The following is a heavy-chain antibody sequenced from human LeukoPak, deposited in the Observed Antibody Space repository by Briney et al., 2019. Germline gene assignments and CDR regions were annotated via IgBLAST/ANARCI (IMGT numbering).Heavy chain of an antibody. J-gene: IGHJ4*02. Sequence: XISWVRQAPGXGLEXMGGIIPIFGTANYAQKFQGRVTITADESTSTAYMELSSLRSEDTAVYYCARSLGYCSGGSCYEYYFDYWGQGTLVTVSS. D-gene: IGHD2-15*01. V-gene: IGHV1-69*01. CDR3: ARSLGYCSGGSCYEYYFDY. CDR2: IIPIFGTA. CDR1: X.